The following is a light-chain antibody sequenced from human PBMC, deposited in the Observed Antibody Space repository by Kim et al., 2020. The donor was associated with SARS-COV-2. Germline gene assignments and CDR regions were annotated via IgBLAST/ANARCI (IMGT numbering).Light chain of an antibody. CDR1: QSVSSSY. CDR3: QQYGSSPGT. V-gene: IGKV3-20*01. J-gene: IGKJ1*01. Sequence: LSPGKRATLSCRASQSVSSSYLAWYQQKPGQAPRLLIYGASSRATGIPDRFSGSGSGTDFTLTISRLEPEDFAVYYCQQYGSSPGTFGQGTKVEIK. CDR2: GAS.